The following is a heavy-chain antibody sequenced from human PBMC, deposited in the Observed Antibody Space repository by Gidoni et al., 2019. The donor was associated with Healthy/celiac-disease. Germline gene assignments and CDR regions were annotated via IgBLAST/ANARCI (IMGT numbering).Heavy chain of an antibody. J-gene: IGHJ6*02. CDR3: ARGEYYYDSSGYYSVGYYYGMDV. CDR1: GGTSSSYA. CDR2: IIPIFGTA. D-gene: IGHD3-22*01. V-gene: IGHV1-69*01. Sequence: QAQLVQSGAEVKKSGSSVKVSCKASGGTSSSYAISWVRQAPGQGLEWMGGIIPIFGTANYAQKFQGRVTITADESTSTAYMELSSLRSEDTAVYYCARGEYYYDSSGYYSVGYYYGMDVWGQGTTVTVSS.